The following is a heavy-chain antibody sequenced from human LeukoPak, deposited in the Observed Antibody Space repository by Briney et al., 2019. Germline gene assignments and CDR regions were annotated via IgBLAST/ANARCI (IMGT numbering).Heavy chain of an antibody. D-gene: IGHD1-26*01. CDR1: GFTFSSCS. CDR2: ISSSSTTR. CDR3: ARTTRYAFDI. Sequence: PGGSLRLSCVVSGFTFSSCSMNWVRQAPGKGLEWVSYISSSSTTRYYADSVKGRFTISRDNAKNSLYLQMNSLRDEDSAVYYCARTTRYAFDIWGQGTMVTVSS. V-gene: IGHV3-48*02. J-gene: IGHJ3*02.